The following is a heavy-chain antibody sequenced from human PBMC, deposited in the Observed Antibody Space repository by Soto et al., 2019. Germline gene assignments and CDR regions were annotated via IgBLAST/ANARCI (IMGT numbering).Heavy chain of an antibody. CDR2: MYFGGSF. V-gene: IGHV4-59*02. D-gene: IGHD3-22*01. CDR3: ARSYYDSTGFAVDP. J-gene: IGHJ5*02. Sequence: SETLSLTCTVSGGSVSDGYWSWIRQPPGKGLEWIGFMYFGGSFNYNPSLTSRVTLSVETSKNQFSMRVTSVTAADTAVYYCARSYYDSTGFAVDPWGQGTLVTVSS. CDR1: GGSVSDGY.